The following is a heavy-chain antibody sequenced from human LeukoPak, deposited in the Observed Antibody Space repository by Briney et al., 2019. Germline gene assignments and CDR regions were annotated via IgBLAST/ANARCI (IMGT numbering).Heavy chain of an antibody. Sequence: GGSLRLSCAASGFTFSNAWMSWVRQAPGKGLEWVGRIKSKTDGGTTDYAAPVKGRFTISRDDSKNTLYLQMNSLKTEDTAVYYCTTADFWSGYYIYYYYYYMDVWGKGTTVTVSS. D-gene: IGHD3-3*01. J-gene: IGHJ6*03. CDR1: GFTFSNAW. CDR2: IKSKTDGGTT. CDR3: TTADFWSGYYIYYYYYYMDV. V-gene: IGHV3-15*01.